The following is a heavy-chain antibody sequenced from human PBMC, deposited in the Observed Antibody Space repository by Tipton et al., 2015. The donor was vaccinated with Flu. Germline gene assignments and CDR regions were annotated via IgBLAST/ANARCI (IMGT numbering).Heavy chain of an antibody. CDR1: GFTFSSYA. D-gene: IGHD3-3*01. Sequence: SLRLSCTASGFTFSSYAMSWVRQAPGKGLEWVSAISGSGASTFYADSVKGRFTISRDNSKNTLYLQMNSLGAEDTALYYFTTAPGVLWAQPYYDFWGCHYPFDNWGQGTLVTGSS. J-gene: IGHJ4*02. CDR3: TTAPGVLWAQPYYDFWGCHYPFDN. CDR2: ISGSGAST. V-gene: IGHV3-23*01.